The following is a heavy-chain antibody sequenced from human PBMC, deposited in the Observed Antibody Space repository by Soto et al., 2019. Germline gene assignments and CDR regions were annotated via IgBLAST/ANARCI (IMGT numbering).Heavy chain of an antibody. J-gene: IGHJ6*02. CDR1: GGSISSYY. CDR3: PRSTPIGDYYYYGMDV. V-gene: IGHV4-59*01. Sequence: QVQLQESGPGLVKPSETLSLTCTVSGGSISSYYWRWIRQPPGKGLEWIGYIYYSGSTNYNPSLKRRVTISVDTSKNQFSLKLSSVTAADTAVHCRPRSTPIGDYYYYGMDVWGQGTTVTVSS. D-gene: IGHD4-4*01. CDR2: IYYSGST.